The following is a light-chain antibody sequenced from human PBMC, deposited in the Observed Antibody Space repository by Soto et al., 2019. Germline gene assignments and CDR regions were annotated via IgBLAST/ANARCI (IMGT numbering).Light chain of an antibody. J-gene: IGKJ5*01. CDR3: QQYGSSRWT. CDR1: QSVSSNY. V-gene: IGKV3-20*01. CDR2: GAS. Sequence: ENVLTQSPGTLSLSPGERATLSCRASQSVSSNYVAWYLQKPGQAPRLLVYGASGRATGIPDRFSGSGSGTDFTLTISRLEPEDFAVYYCQQYGSSRWTFGQGTRLEI.